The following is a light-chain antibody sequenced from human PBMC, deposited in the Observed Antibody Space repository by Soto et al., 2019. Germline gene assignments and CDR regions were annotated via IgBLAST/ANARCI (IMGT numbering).Light chain of an antibody. V-gene: IGKV3-20*01. CDR1: QSVRSSN. CDR3: QHYVERSPIT. CDR2: GAS. Sequence: EIVLTQSPGALSLSPGERATLSCRASQSVRSSNLAWYQQKPGQAPRLLIYGASTRATGIPARFSGSGSGTDFTLTISRLEPEDFALYYCQHYVERSPITFGQGTRLEI. J-gene: IGKJ5*01.